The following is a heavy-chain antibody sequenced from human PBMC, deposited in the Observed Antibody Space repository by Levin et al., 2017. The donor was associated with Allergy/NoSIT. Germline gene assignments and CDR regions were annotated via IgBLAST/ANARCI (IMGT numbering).Heavy chain of an antibody. V-gene: IGHV3-23*01. J-gene: IGHJ3*02. D-gene: IGHD4-17*01. Sequence: SCAASGFTFSIYAMSWVRQAPGKGLEWVSSISSSGDGTYYADSVKGRFTISRDNSKNTLYLQMNSLRAEDTAVYYCARRTTSRHFDIWGQGTMVTVSS. CDR1: GFTFSIYA. CDR2: ISSSGDGT. CDR3: ARRTTSRHFDI.